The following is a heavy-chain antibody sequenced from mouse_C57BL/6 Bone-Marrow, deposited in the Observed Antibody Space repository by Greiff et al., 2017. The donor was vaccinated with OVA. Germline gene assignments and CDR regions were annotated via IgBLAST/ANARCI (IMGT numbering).Heavy chain of an antibody. V-gene: IGHV1-26*01. CDR2: TNPNNGGT. D-gene: IGHD2-3*01. J-gene: IGHJ1*03. CDR3: ARGDGYLFWYFDV. Sequence: VQLQQSGPELVKPGASVKISCKASGYTFTDYYMNWVKQSHGKSLEWIGDTNPNNGGTSYNQKFKGKATLTVDKSSSTAYMELRSLTSEDTAVYYCARGDGYLFWYFDVWGTGTTVTVSS. CDR1: GYTFTDYY.